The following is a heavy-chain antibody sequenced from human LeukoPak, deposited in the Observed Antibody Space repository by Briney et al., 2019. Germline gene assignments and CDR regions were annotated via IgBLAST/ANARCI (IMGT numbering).Heavy chain of an antibody. V-gene: IGHV3-30*02. CDR2: IWYDGSNK. Sequence: GGSLRLSCAASGFTFSTYGMHWVRQAPGKGLEWVAFIWYDGSNKYADSVKGRFTISRDNSKNTLYLQMNSLRAEDTAVYYCAKDRDYSNYEGSFDYWGQGTLVTVSS. CDR3: AKDRDYSNYEGSFDY. J-gene: IGHJ4*02. D-gene: IGHD4-11*01. CDR1: GFTFSTYG.